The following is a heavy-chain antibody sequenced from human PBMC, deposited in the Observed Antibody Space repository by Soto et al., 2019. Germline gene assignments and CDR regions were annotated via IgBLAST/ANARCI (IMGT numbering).Heavy chain of an antibody. J-gene: IGHJ5*02. Sequence: NPSETLSLTCTVSGGSISSSNYYWGWIRQPPGKGLEWIGSIYYSGSTYYNPSLKSRVTISVDTSKNQFSLKLSSVTAADTAVYNCATQEVGGSYVYTFDPWGQGTLVTVS. V-gene: IGHV4-39*01. D-gene: IGHD1-26*01. CDR3: ATQEVGGSYVYTFDP. CDR1: GGSISSSNYY. CDR2: IYYSGST.